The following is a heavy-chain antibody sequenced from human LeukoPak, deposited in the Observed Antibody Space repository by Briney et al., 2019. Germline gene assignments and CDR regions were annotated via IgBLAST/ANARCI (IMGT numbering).Heavy chain of an antibody. J-gene: IGHJ4*02. D-gene: IGHD1-7*01. CDR2: ISYDGSNK. CDR1: GFTFSSYS. V-gene: IGHV3-30*03. Sequence: PGGSLRLSCAASGFTFSSYSMNWVRQAPGKGLEWVAVISYDGSNKYYADSVKGRFTISRDNSKNTLYLQMNSLRAEDTAVYYCARGKNRDWNYSPATPLSYWGQGTLVTVSS. CDR3: ARGKNRDWNYSPATPLSY.